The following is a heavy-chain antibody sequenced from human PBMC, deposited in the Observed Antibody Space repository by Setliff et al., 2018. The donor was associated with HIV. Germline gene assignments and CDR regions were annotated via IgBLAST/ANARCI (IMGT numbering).Heavy chain of an antibody. CDR3: AVYGRPTYYFDY. D-gene: IGHD3-10*01. V-gene: IGHV1-46*01. CDR1: GYTFTDYF. J-gene: IGHJ4*02. CDR2: INPSGGEP. Sequence: ASVKVSCKASGYTFTDYFIHWVRQAPGQGLEWMGMINPSGGEPSYAQRFQGRVTMTRDTSTSTVFMDLSSLSFEVTAVYYCAVYGRPTYYFDYWGQGTPVTVSS.